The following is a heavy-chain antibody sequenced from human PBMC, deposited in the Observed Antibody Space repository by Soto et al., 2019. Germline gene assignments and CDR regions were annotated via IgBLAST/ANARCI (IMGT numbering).Heavy chain of an antibody. CDR3: AHKGPEDWPLDY. CDR2: IYWDDSK. J-gene: IGHJ4*02. D-gene: IGHD3-9*01. CDR1: GFSLSTSGVG. Sequence: QITLKESGPPLVRPTQTLTLTCAFSGFSLSTSGVGVGWIRQPPGKALEWLAVIYWDDSKHYSPSLRSRLTITKDTSKNQVVHTMTNMDPMDTGTYYCAHKGPEDWPLDYWGQGTLVTVSS. V-gene: IGHV2-5*02.